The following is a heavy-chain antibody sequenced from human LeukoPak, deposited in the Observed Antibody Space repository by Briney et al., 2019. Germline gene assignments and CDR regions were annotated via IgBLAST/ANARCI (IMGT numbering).Heavy chain of an antibody. J-gene: IGHJ5*02. CDR3: ARPATGFSRGWFDP. CDR1: GGSISSSSYY. CDR2: IYYSGST. V-gene: IGHV4-39*01. Sequence: SETLSLTCTVSGGSISSSSYYWGWIRQPPGKGLEWMGSIYYSGSTYYNPSLKSRVTISVDTSKNQFSLKLSSVTAADTAVYYCARPATGFSRGWFDPWGQGTLVTVSS. D-gene: IGHD1-14*01.